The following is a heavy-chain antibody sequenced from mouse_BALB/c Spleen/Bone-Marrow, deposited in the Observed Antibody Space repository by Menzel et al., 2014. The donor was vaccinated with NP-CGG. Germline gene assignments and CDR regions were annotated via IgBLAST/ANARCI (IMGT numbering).Heavy chain of an antibody. CDR2: ISDGGSYT. Sequence: EVMLVESGGGLVKPGGYLKLSCAASGFTFSDYYMYWVRQTPEKRLEWVATISDGGSYTYYPDSVKGRFTISRDNAKNNLYLQMSSLKSEDTAMYYCARDGNYPYWGQGTLFPVSA. D-gene: IGHD2-1*01. J-gene: IGHJ3*01. CDR3: ARDGNYPY. CDR1: GFTFSDYY. V-gene: IGHV5-4*02.